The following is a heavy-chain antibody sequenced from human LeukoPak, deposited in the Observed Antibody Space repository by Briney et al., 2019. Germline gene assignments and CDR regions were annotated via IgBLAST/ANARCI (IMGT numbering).Heavy chain of an antibody. V-gene: IGHV3-48*03. J-gene: IGHJ3*02. CDR1: GFTFSSYE. CDR3: AREGSPDTGMAPDALDN. Sequence: GGSLRLSCAASGFTFSSYEMNWVRQAPGKGLEWHSYILTTGSTIYYADSVKGRFTISRDNSKNSLYLQMNSLRAEDTAVYYCAREGSPDTGMAPDALDNWGQGTMVTVSS. CDR2: ILTTGSTI. D-gene: IGHD5-18*01.